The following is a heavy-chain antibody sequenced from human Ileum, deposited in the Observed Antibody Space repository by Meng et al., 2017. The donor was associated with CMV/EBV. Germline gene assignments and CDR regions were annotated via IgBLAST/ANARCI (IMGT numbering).Heavy chain of an antibody. CDR2: IKSKTDGGTT. CDR3: TTPTGTYYYYGMDV. D-gene: IGHD1/OR15-1a*01. Sequence: GGSLRLSCTASGFTFGDYAMSWVRQAPGKGLEWVGRIKSKTDGGTTDYAAPVKGRFTISRDDSKNTLYLQMNSLKTEDTAVYYCTTPTGTYYYYGMDVWGQGTTVTVSS. J-gene: IGHJ6*02. CDR1: GFTFGDYA. V-gene: IGHV3-15*01.